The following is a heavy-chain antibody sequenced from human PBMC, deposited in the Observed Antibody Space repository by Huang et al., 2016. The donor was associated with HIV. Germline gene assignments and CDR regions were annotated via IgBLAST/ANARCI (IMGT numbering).Heavy chain of an antibody. CDR1: GGSIRSDNYY. Sequence: QLQLQESGPGLVKPSETLSLTCTVSGGSIRSDNYYWGWIRQPPGKGLEWFGSMYYRWSTYYTPSLKRRVTITVDTSKNHFSLRMRSVTAADTAVYYCARLPGSITMIRGVITDPYWGQGTLVTVSS. CDR3: ARLPGSITMIRGVITDPY. J-gene: IGHJ4*02. D-gene: IGHD3-10*01. CDR2: MYYRWST. V-gene: IGHV4-39*02.